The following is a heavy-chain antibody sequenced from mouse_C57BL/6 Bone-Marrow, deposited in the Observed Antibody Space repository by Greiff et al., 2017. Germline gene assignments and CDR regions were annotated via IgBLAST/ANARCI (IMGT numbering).Heavy chain of an antibody. D-gene: IGHD1-1*01. J-gene: IGHJ1*03. CDR2: INPNNGGT. CDR3: AREDYGSPWDFDV. V-gene: IGHV1-26*01. CDR1: GYTFTDYY. Sequence: EVQLQQSGPELVKPGASVKISCKASGYTFTDYYMNWVKQSHGKSLEWIGDINPNNGGTSYNQKFKGKATLTVDKSSSTAYMELRSLTSEDSAVYDCAREDYGSPWDFDVWGTGTTVTVSS.